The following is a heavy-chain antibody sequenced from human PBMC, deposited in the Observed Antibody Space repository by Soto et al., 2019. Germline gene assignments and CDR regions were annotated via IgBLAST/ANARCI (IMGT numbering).Heavy chain of an antibody. D-gene: IGHD6-13*01. CDR2: ISGSGGST. J-gene: IGHJ4*02. V-gene: IGHV3-23*01. CDR1: GFTFSSYA. CDR3: AKEKGCSRSWFEFDY. Sequence: EVQLLESGGGLVQPGGSLRLSCAASGFTFSSYAMSWVRQAPGKGLEWGSAISGSGGSTYYADSVKGRFTISRDNSKNMLYLQMNRVRAEDTAVYYCAKEKGCSRSWFEFDYWGQGSLVSVSS.